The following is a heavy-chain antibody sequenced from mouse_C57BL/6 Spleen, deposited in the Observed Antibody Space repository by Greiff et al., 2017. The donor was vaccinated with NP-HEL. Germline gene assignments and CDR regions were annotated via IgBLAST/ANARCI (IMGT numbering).Heavy chain of an antibody. Sequence: EVNVVESGGDLVKPGGSLKLSCAASGFTFSSYGMSWVRQTPDKRLEWVATISSGGSYTYYPDSVKGRFTISRDNAKNTLYLQMSSLKSEDTAMYYCAREGYDYPAWFAYWGQGTLVTVSA. D-gene: IGHD2-4*01. CDR2: ISSGGSYT. CDR3: AREGYDYPAWFAY. J-gene: IGHJ3*01. CDR1: GFTFSSYG. V-gene: IGHV5-6*01.